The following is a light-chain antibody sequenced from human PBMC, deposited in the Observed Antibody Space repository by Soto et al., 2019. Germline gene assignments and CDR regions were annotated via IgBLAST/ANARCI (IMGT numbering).Light chain of an antibody. CDR2: GAS. CDR1: QTIGKY. J-gene: IGKJ3*01. V-gene: IGKV1-33*01. CDR3: QHYARGFT. Sequence: DIQMTQSPSSLSASVGDRVTITCQASQTIGKYLNWYQQKPGKAPKLLIYGASNLETGVRSRFSGSGSGTDFTFTISSLLPEDTATYYCQHYARGFTFGPGTKVDIK.